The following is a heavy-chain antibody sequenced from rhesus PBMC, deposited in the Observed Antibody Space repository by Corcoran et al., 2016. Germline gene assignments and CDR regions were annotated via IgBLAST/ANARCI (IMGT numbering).Heavy chain of an antibody. CDR1: DDSISYYF. D-gene: IGHD4-29*01. Sequence: QLQLQESGPGLVKPSETLSLTCVVSDDSISYYFWSWIRQPPGQGLEYIGYIHGSAPISSYNPSLTSRVPLSVDTSNNQFSLKVSSVPAADTAVYYCARWNDYGTTNYGLDSWGLGVVVTVSS. CDR3: ARWNDYGTTNYGLDS. V-gene: IGHV4S11*01. CDR2: IHGSAPIS. J-gene: IGHJ6*01.